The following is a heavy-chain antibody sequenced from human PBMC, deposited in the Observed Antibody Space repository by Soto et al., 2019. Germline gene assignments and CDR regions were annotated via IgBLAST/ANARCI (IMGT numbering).Heavy chain of an antibody. D-gene: IGHD3-10*01. CDR3: TRGPRPISTGTGAY. CDR1: GFIFKMYW. V-gene: IGHV3-74*01. J-gene: IGHJ4*02. Sequence: LRLSCAASGFIFKMYWMHWVRQSPVKGLVWISRIYNDGTYSDYADSVRGRFTISRDNVNDTLYLQMNNLRAEDSGLYYCTRGPRPISTGTGAYWGQGTQVTVSS. CDR2: IYNDGTYS.